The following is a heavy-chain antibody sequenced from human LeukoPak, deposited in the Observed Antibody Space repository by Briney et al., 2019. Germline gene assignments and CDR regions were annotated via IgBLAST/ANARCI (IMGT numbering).Heavy chain of an antibody. V-gene: IGHV4-59*01. CDR3: ARMVRGVISRYWFDP. CDR2: IYYSGST. J-gene: IGHJ5*02. CDR1: GGSISSYY. D-gene: IGHD3-10*01. Sequence: SETLSLTCTVSGGSISSYYWSWIRQPPGKGLEWIGYIYYSGSTNYSPSLKSRVTISVDTSKNQFSLKLSSVTAADTAVYYCARMVRGVISRYWFDPWGQGTLVTVSS.